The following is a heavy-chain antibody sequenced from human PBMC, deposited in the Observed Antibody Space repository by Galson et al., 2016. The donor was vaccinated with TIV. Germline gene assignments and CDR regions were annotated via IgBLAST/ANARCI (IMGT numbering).Heavy chain of an antibody. CDR2: IDPSDSST. Sequence: QSGAEVKKPGESLRISCKGSGYRFTNYWINWVRQMPGKGLERMGRIDPSDSSTNYSPSFQGHVTISADKSISTAFLQWSSLRASDSAIYYCARGVSAGSGWLNPWGQGTLVTVSS. J-gene: IGHJ5*02. CDR1: GYRFTNYW. CDR3: ARGVSAGSGWLNP. V-gene: IGHV5-10-1*01. D-gene: IGHD2-8*01.